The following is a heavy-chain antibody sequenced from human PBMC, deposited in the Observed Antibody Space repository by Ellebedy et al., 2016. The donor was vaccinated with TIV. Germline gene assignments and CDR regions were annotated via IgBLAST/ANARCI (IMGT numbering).Heavy chain of an antibody. V-gene: IGHV1-69*13. CDR2: IIPIFGTA. CDR3: ARVRYYDSSGYYPNYYGMDV. Sequence: SVKVSCXASGGTFSSYAISWVRQAPGRGLEWMGGIIPIFGTANYAQKFQGRVTITADESTSTAYMELSSLRSEDTAVYYCARVRYYDSSGYYPNYYGMDVWGQGTTVTVSS. D-gene: IGHD3-22*01. CDR1: GGTFSSYA. J-gene: IGHJ6*02.